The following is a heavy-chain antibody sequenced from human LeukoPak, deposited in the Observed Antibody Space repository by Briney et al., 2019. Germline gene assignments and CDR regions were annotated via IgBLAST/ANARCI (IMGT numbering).Heavy chain of an antibody. CDR3: ARGGKATVVTM. CDR1: GGSINSYY. J-gene: IGHJ4*02. CDR2: IYSSGST. V-gene: IGHV4-4*07. D-gene: IGHD4-23*01. Sequence: SETLSLTCTVSGGSINSYYWSWIRQPAGKGLEWIGRIYSSGSTNYNPSLKSRVSMSVDTSKNQCSLKLTSVTAADTALYYCARGGKATVVTMWGQGILVTVSS.